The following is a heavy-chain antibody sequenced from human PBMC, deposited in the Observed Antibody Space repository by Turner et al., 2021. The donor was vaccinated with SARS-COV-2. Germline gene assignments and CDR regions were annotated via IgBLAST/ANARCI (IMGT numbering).Heavy chain of an antibody. Sequence: QVQLVQSGAEVKKPGASVKVSGTASGYTFTGYYMHWVRQAPGQGLEWMGWINPNSDGTNYAQKFQGRVTMTRDTSISTAYMELSRLRSDDTAVYYCARGGLYYYDSSAYYGDAFDIWGQGTMVTVSS. V-gene: IGHV1-2*02. CDR2: INPNSDGT. CDR3: ARGGLYYYDSSAYYGDAFDI. J-gene: IGHJ3*02. D-gene: IGHD3-22*01. CDR1: GYTFTGYY.